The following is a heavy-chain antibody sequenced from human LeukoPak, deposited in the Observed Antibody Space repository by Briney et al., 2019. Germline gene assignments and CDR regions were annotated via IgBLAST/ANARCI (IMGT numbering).Heavy chain of an antibody. J-gene: IGHJ5*02. D-gene: IGHD3-22*01. Sequence: ALVKVSCKASGYTFTSYAMNWVRQAPGQGLEWMGWINTNTGNPTYAQGFTGRFVFSLDTSVSTAYLQISSLKAEDTAVYYCARAMPQYYYDSSGYYTWGQGTLVTVSS. CDR1: GYTFTSYA. V-gene: IGHV7-4-1*02. CDR2: INTNTGNP. CDR3: ARAMPQYYYDSSGYYT.